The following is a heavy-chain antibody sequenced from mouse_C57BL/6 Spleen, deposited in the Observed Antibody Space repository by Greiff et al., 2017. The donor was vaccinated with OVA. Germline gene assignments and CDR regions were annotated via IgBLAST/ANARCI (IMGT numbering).Heavy chain of an antibody. Sequence: QVQLQQSGAELVKPGASVKMSCKASGYTFTSYWITWVKQRPGQGLEWIGDIYPGSGSTNYNEKFKSKATLTVDTSSSTAYMQLSSLTSEDSAVYYCARKDYRDYYAMDYWGQGTSVTVSS. J-gene: IGHJ4*01. CDR1: GYTFTSYW. CDR3: ARKDYRDYYAMDY. D-gene: IGHD2-14*01. V-gene: IGHV1-55*01. CDR2: IYPGSGST.